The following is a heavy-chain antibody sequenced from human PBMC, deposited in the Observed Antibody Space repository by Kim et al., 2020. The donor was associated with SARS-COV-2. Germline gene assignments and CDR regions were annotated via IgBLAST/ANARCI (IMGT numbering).Heavy chain of an antibody. D-gene: IGHD4-17*01. V-gene: IGHV3-74*01. J-gene: IGHJ4*02. CDR3: ARGVAGARDS. CDR2: T. Sequence: TKCADSVKGRFTISCDNARGTLYLQLDSLRGEDTGIYYCARGVAGARDSWGQGTLVTVSS.